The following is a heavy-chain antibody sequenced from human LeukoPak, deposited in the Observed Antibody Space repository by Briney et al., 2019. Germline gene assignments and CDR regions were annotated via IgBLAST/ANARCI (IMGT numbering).Heavy chain of an antibody. V-gene: IGHV4-4*07. CDR3: ARAIWYGSGTTAFDY. CDR2: IYTSGITNYNT. CDR1: GGSFSSYY. J-gene: IGHJ4*02. D-gene: IGHD3-10*01. Sequence: SETLSLTCTVSGGSFSSYYWSWIRQPAGKGLEWIGRIYTSGITNYNTNYNPSLSSRVTMSVDTSKNQFSLKLNSVTAADAAVYYCARAIWYGSGTTAFDYWGPGTLVTVSS.